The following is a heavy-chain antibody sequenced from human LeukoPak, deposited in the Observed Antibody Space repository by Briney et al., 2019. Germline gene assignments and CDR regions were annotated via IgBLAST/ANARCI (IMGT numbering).Heavy chain of an antibody. J-gene: IGHJ4*02. V-gene: IGHV3-66*01. Sequence: GGSLRLSCAASGFAVSNNYMSWVRQAPGKGLEWVSVIYSDGSPYYADSVKGRFTISRDNAKNSLYLQMNSLRDEDTAVYYCARETPEYDWGQGTLVTVSS. CDR3: ARETPEYD. CDR1: GFAVSNNY. D-gene: IGHD6-6*01. CDR2: IYSDGSP.